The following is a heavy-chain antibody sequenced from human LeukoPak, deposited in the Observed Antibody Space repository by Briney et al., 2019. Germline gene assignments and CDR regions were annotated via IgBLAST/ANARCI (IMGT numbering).Heavy chain of an antibody. CDR2: ISPNSGGT. CDR3: ARGGGRYSVDY. D-gene: IGHD1-26*01. CDR1: GYTFIDYY. Sequence: ASVKVSCKASGYTFIDYYMHWVRQAPGQGLEWIGWISPNSGGTKYVQRFQGRVTMTRDTSITTVYMELSGLSFDDTAVYYCARGGGRYSVDYWGQGTLVIVSS. V-gene: IGHV1-2*02. J-gene: IGHJ4*02.